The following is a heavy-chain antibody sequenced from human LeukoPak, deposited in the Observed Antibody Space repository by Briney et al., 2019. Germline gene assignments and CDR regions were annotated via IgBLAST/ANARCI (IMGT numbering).Heavy chain of an antibody. CDR2: IWYDGSNK. D-gene: IGHD2-2*01. CDR1: GSTFSSYG. V-gene: IGHV3-33*01. Sequence: GRSLRLSCAASGSTFSSYGMHWVRQAPGRGLEWVAVIWYDGSNKYYADSVKGRFTISRDNPKNTLYLQMNSLRAEDTAVYYCARDIGLAVVVPAALDYWGQGTLVTVSS. J-gene: IGHJ4*02. CDR3: ARDIGLAVVVPAALDY.